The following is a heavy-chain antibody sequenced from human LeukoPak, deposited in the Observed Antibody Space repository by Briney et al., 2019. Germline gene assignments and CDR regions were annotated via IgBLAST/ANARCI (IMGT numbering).Heavy chain of an antibody. V-gene: IGHV3-48*01. CDR3: ARGGFDWLLFNYYYYMDV. CDR2: ITYSSSII. J-gene: IGHJ6*03. Sequence: GGSLRHSCAASGFTFSSYEMNWVRQAPGKGLEWVSYITYSSSIIYYADSVKGRFTISRDNAKNSLYLQMNSLRAEDTAVYYCARGGFDWLLFNYYYYMDVWGKGTTVTISS. D-gene: IGHD3-9*01. CDR1: GFTFSSYE.